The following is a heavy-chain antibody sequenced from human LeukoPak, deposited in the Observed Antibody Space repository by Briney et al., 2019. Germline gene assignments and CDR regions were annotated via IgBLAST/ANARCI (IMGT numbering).Heavy chain of an antibody. Sequence: PSETLSLTCAVYGGSSSGYYWSWIRQPPGKGLEWIGEINHSGSTNYNPSLKSRVTISVDTSKNQFSLKLSSVTAADTAVYYCARGPTRTRYSSGWYIFYYFDYWGQGTLVTVSS. V-gene: IGHV4-34*01. D-gene: IGHD6-19*01. J-gene: IGHJ4*02. CDR3: ARGPTRTRYSSGWYIFYYFDY. CDR2: INHSGST. CDR1: GGSSSGYY.